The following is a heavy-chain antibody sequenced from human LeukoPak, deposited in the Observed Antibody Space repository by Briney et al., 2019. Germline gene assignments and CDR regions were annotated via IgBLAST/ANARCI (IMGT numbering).Heavy chain of an antibody. Sequence: PGGSLRLSCAASGFTFSSYGMHWVRQAPGKGLEWVAFIRYDGSNKYYADSVKGRFTISRDNSKNTLYLQMNSLRAEDTAVYYCAKRITIFGVAPFQHWGQGTLVTVSS. D-gene: IGHD3-3*01. CDR2: IRYDGSNK. J-gene: IGHJ1*01. CDR1: GFTFSSYG. CDR3: AKRITIFGVAPFQH. V-gene: IGHV3-30*02.